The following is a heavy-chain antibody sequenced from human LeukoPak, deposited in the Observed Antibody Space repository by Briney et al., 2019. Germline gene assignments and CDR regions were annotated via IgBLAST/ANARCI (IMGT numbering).Heavy chain of an antibody. CDR3: ARRGFCSGGGCFSHAFDF. V-gene: IGHV5-51*01. J-gene: IGHJ3*01. CDR1: GYTFTSYW. D-gene: IGHD2-15*01. Sequence: GESLKISCKGSGYTFTSYWIGWVRQMPGKGLEWMGIIYPGNSDTRYSPPFQGQVTISADKSISTAYLQWSSLKASDTAMYYCARRGFCSGGGCFSHAFDFWGQGTMVIVSS. CDR2: IYPGNSDT.